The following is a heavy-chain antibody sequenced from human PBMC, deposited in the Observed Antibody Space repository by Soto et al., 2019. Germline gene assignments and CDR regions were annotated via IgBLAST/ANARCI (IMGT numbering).Heavy chain of an antibody. J-gene: IGHJ6*02. CDR3: IQSRCGGDCLQSYASYYYYGMDV. V-gene: IGHV2-5*02. CDR1: AFSLSTGGVG. CDR2: IYWDDDK. D-gene: IGHD2-21*02. Sequence: QITLKESGPTLVKPTQTLTLTCTFSAFSLSTGGVGVGWIRQPPGKALEWLALIYWDDDKRYSPSLRSRLTITTDTSKNQVVLNMTTMDPVDTATYYCIQSRCGGDCLQSYASYYYYGMDVWGQGTTVTVSS.